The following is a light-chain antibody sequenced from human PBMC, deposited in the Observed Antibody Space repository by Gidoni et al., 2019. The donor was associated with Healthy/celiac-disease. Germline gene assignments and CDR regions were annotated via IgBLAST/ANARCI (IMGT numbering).Light chain of an antibody. Sequence: QSALTQPRSVSGSPGQSVTISCTGTSSDVGGYNYVSWYQHHPGKAPKLMIYDVIKRPSGVPYRFSGSKSGNTASLTISGLQAEDEADYYCCSYAGSYTSWVFGGGTKLTVL. CDR2: DVI. CDR3: CSYAGSYTSWV. CDR1: SSDVGGYNY. V-gene: IGLV2-11*01. J-gene: IGLJ3*02.